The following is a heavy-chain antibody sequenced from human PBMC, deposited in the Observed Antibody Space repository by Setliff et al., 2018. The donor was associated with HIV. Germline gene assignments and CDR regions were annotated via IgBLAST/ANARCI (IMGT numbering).Heavy chain of an antibody. CDR3: ARDEDGYNHFDF. V-gene: IGHV3-21*01. J-gene: IGHJ4*02. Sequence: GGSLRLSCAASGFTFNSYSMNWVRQAPGKGLEWVSSISSSNSYKHYADSVKGRFTISRDNARNSLYLQMNSLRVEDTAVYYCARDEDGYNHFDFWGQGTLVTVSS. CDR2: ISSSNSYK. D-gene: IGHD5-12*01. CDR1: GFTFNSYS.